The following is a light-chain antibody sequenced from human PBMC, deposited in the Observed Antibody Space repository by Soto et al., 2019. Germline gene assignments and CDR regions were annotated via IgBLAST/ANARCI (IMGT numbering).Light chain of an antibody. CDR2: ATY. Sequence: DIQMTQSPSSLSASVGDRVAITCRASQSISSYLNWYQQIPGKGPKLLIYATYSLQSGVPSRFSGSGSGTDFSLTISSLQPEDFAAYYCQQSHTPPLTFGGGTKVDIK. CDR3: QQSHTPPLT. V-gene: IGKV1-39*01. CDR1: QSISSY. J-gene: IGKJ4*01.